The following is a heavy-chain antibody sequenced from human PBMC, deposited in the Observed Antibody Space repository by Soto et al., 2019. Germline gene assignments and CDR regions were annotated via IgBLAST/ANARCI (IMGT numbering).Heavy chain of an antibody. J-gene: IGHJ6*02. CDR2: ISAYNGNT. CDR1: GYTFTSYG. CDR3: ARGRKRAAAVMPSFRAFHYGMDV. Sequence: QVQLVQSGAEVKKPGASVKVSCKASGYTFTSYGISWVRQAPGQGLQWMGWISAYNGNTNYAQKLQGRVTMTTDTSTSTAYMELRSLRSGDTAVYYCARGRKRAAAVMPSFRAFHYGMDVWGQGTTVTVSS. V-gene: IGHV1-18*01. D-gene: IGHD6-13*01.